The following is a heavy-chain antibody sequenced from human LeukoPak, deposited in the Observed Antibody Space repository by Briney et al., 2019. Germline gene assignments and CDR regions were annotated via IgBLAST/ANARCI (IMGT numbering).Heavy chain of an antibody. CDR3: ATNSATRAKGTDY. V-gene: IGHV3-21*03. D-gene: IGHD2/OR15-2a*01. CDR2: ISDSGREV. Sequence: GGSLRLSCEASGFTFSTYGVYWVRQAPGRGLEWVSFISDSGREVYYAVSVRGRFTMSRDDAKNSVYLHMNSLRAEDTAPYYCATNSATRAKGTDYWGQGTLVTVSS. J-gene: IGHJ4*02. CDR1: GFTFSTYG.